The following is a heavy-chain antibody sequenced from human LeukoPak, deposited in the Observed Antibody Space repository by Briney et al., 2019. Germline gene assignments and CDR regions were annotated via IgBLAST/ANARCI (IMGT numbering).Heavy chain of an antibody. J-gene: IGHJ4*02. CDR3: ATEHFTGGFDY. Sequence: PGGSLRLSCAASGFTFSSYWMSWVRQAPGKGLEWVANIKQDGSEKYYVDSVEGRFTISRDNAKNSLYLQMNSLRAEDTAVYYCATEHFTGGFDYWGQGTLVTVSS. CDR1: GFTFSSYW. V-gene: IGHV3-7*01. D-gene: IGHD3-10*01. CDR2: IKQDGSEK.